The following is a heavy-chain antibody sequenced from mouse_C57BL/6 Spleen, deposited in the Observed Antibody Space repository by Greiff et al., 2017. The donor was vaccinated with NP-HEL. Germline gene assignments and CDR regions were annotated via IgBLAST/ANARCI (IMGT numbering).Heavy chain of an antibody. CDR3: ARGVYDKFAY. V-gene: IGHV1-26*01. CDR1: GYTFTDYY. CDR2: INPNNGGT. D-gene: IGHD2-12*01. J-gene: IGHJ3*01. Sequence: EVQLQQSGPELVKPGASVKISCKASGYTFTDYYMNWVKQSHGKSLEWIGDINPNNGGTSYNQKFKGKATLTVDKSSSTAYMELRSLTSEDSAVYYCARGVYDKFAYWGQGTLVTVSA.